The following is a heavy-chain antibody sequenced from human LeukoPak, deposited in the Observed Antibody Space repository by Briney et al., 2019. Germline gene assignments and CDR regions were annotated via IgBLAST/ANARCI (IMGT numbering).Heavy chain of an antibody. Sequence: GASVKVSCKASGYTFTSYAMHWVRQAPGQRLEWMGWINAGNGNTKYSQEFQGRVTITRDTSASTAYMELSSLRSEDMAVYYCARGALQWFGELFYFDYWGQGTLVTVSS. V-gene: IGHV1-3*03. D-gene: IGHD3-10*01. CDR1: GYTFTSYA. CDR2: INAGNGNT. CDR3: ARGALQWFGELFYFDY. J-gene: IGHJ4*02.